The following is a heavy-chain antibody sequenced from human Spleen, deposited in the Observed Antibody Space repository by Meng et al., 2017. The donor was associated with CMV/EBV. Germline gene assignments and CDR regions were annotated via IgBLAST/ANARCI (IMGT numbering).Heavy chain of an antibody. D-gene: IGHD2-2*01. V-gene: IGHV3-21*06. CDR1: GFSCGRCT. Sequence: CAASGFSCGRCTVYWVRQAPGKGLEWVSSISSDNNYIYYAASVEGRFTISRDNAKNSLYLQMNSLRVEDTALYYCAKEMPAAKRPFDYWGQGTLVTVSS. CDR3: AKEMPAAKRPFDY. J-gene: IGHJ4*02. CDR2: ISSDNNYI.